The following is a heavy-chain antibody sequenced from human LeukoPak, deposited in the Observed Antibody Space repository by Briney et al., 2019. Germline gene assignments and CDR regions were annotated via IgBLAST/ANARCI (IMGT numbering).Heavy chain of an antibody. V-gene: IGHV3-23*01. D-gene: IGHD3-16*01. J-gene: IGHJ3*01. CDR2: IADAGT. CDR3: ARNLGPFDV. Sequence: PGGSQRLSCAASGFTFNDFAMTWVRQAPGKGLEWVSTIADAGTYYADSVKGRFIISRDNSKNMLYLQLNSLGADDTAMYYCARNLGPFDVRGHGTMVTVSS. CDR1: GFTFNDFA.